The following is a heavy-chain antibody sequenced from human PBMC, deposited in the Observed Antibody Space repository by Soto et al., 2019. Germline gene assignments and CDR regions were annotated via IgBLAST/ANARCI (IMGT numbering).Heavy chain of an antibody. D-gene: IGHD6-19*01. CDR1: GFTFSSYA. CDR2: ISYDGSNK. CDR3: ARVNEQWLDNSFDY. V-gene: IGHV3-30-3*01. Sequence: GGSLRLSCAASGFTFSSYAMHWVRQAPGKGLEWVAVISYDGSNKYYADSVKGRFTISRDNSKNTLYLQMNSLRAEDTAVYYCARVNEQWLDNSFDYWGQRTLVTVSS. J-gene: IGHJ4*02.